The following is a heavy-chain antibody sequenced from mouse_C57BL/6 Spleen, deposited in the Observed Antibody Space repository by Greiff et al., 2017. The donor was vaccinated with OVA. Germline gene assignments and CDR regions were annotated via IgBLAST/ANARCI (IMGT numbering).Heavy chain of an antibody. CDR3: ARALRGSSYDWYFDV. D-gene: IGHD1-1*01. CDR1: GYSITSGYY. V-gene: IGHV3-6*01. J-gene: IGHJ1*03. Sequence: EVKLMESGPGLVKPSQSLSLTCSVTGYSITSGYYWNWIRQFPGNKLEWMGYISYDGSNNYNPSLKNRISITRDTSKNQFFLKLNSVTTEDTATYYCARALRGSSYDWYFDVWGTGTTVTVSS. CDR2: ISYDGSN.